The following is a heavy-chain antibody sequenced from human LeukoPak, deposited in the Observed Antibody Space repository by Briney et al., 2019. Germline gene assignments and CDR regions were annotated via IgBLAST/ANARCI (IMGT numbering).Heavy chain of an antibody. V-gene: IGHV4-59*01. Sequence: SETLSLTCTVSGGSISSYYWSWIRQPPGKGLEWIGHIYDSGSTNYNPSLKSRVTMSLDTSKSQFSLKLSSVTAADTAVYYCAGEGYYGSGNLDYWGQGTLVTVSS. D-gene: IGHD3-10*01. CDR3: AGEGYYGSGNLDY. CDR2: IYDSGST. CDR1: GGSISSYY. J-gene: IGHJ4*02.